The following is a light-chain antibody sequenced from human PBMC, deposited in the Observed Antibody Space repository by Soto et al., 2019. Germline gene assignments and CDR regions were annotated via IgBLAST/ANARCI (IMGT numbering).Light chain of an antibody. J-gene: IGKJ5*01. CDR3: QQRNVWPPIT. V-gene: IGKV3-11*01. CDR2: DST. CDR1: QSIHTS. Sequence: IVMTQSPDTLSVFPGGRATPSRRASQSIHTSLAWYQQKSGKPPRLVIYDSTLRANGVPDRFGGSRSGTEFTLTINSLEPEDFAVYYCQQRNVWPPITFGQGTRLEI.